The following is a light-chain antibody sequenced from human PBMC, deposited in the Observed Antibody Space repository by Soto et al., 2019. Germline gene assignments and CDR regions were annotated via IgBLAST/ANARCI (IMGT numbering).Light chain of an antibody. Sequence: EIMMTHTQANLSPSPEEGEILXSRASQSVSSNLAWYQQKPGQAPRLLIYGASTRATGTPARFSGSGSGTEFTLTISSVQSEDFAVYYCQQYNNWPPTFGQGTKVDI. CDR1: QSVSSN. V-gene: IGKV3-15*01. J-gene: IGKJ1*01. CDR3: QQYNNWPPT. CDR2: GAS.